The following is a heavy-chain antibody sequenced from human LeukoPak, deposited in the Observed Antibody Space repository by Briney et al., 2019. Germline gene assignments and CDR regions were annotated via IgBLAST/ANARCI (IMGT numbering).Heavy chain of an antibody. J-gene: IGHJ6*02. CDR1: GFTFSSYA. Sequence: GGSLRLSCAATGFTFSSYAMSWVRQAPGKGLEWVSAMSGSGGSTYYADSVKGRFTITRDNSKNTLYLQMNSLRAEDTAVYYCAKRRDILDSYYYGMDIWGQGTTVTVSS. CDR2: MSGSGGST. D-gene: IGHD3-3*01. CDR3: AKRRDILDSYYYGMDI. V-gene: IGHV3-23*01.